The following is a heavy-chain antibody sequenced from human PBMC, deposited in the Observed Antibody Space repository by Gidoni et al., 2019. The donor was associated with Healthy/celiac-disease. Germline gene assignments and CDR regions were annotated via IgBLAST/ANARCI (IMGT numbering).Heavy chain of an antibody. V-gene: IGHV4-39*01. J-gene: IGHJ4*02. CDR3: ARPSHGADDYVPDY. D-gene: IGHD3-16*01. CDR1: GGSISSSSYY. CDR2: IYYSGST. Sequence: QLQLQESGPGLVKPSETLSLTCTVSGGSISSSSYYWGWIRQPPGKGLEWIGSIYYSGSTSYNPSLKSRVTISVDTSKNQFSLKLSSVTAADTAVYYCARPSHGADDYVPDYWGQGTLVTVSS.